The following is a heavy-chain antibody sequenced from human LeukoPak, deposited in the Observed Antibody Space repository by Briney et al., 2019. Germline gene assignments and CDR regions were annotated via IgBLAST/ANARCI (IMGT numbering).Heavy chain of an antibody. CDR3: ARVGSGWGYFDY. J-gene: IGHJ4*02. CDR2: ISSSSSYI. D-gene: IGHD6-19*01. CDR1: GFTFSSYS. V-gene: IGHV3-21*01. Sequence: GGSLRLSCAASGFTFSSYSMNWVPQAPGKGLEWVSSISSSSSYIYYADSVKGRFTISRDNAKNSLYLQMNSLRAEDTAVYYCARVGSGWGYFDYWGQGTLVTVSS.